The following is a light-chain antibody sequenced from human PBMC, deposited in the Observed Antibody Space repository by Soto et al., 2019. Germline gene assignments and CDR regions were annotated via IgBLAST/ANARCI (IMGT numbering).Light chain of an antibody. CDR3: QQTHSLPLS. J-gene: IGKJ3*01. CDR2: ATS. V-gene: IGKV1-12*01. CDR1: QSISSW. Sequence: DIQRTQSPSTLSASVGDRVTITCRASQSISSWLAWYQQKPGKVPKLLIYATSSLHSGVPSRFSGSGSGTDFTLSISSLQPEDFATYYCQQTHSLPLSFGPGTKVDIK.